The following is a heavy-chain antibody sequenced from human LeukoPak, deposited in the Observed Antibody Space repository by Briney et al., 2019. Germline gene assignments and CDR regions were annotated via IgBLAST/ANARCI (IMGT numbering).Heavy chain of an antibody. V-gene: IGHV1-18*01. J-gene: IGHJ5*02. CDR2: ISAYNGNT. D-gene: IGHD3-22*01. CDR1: GYTFTSYG. Sequence: GASVKVPCKASGYTFTSYGISWVRQAPGQGLEWMGWISAYNGNTKYAQKLQGRVTMTTDTSTSTAYMELRSLRSDDTAVYYCARDYYSENWFDPWGQGTLVTVSS. CDR3: ARDYYSENWFDP.